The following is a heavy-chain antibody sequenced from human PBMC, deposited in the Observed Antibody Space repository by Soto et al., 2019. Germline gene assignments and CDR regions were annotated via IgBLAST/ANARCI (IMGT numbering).Heavy chain of an antibody. CDR1: GYSIASYW. V-gene: IGHV5-10-1*01. Sequence: PGESLKVSRNGCGYSIASYWSSWVRQMPGKVLEWMGRIDPSDSYTNYIPSFQGHVTISADKSISTAYLQWSSLKASDTATYYCARLALVIVLPDDDNSGIDVCGQRTAVTVS. CDR3: ARLALVIVLPDDDNSGIDV. J-gene: IGHJ6*02. CDR2: IDPSDSYT. D-gene: IGHD3-9*01.